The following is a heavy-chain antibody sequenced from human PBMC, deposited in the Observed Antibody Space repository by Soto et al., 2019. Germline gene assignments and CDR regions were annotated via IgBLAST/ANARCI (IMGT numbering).Heavy chain of an antibody. D-gene: IGHD2-2*01. CDR2: ISWDGGST. CDR3: AKAYCSSTSCDRYYYYGMDV. V-gene: IGHV3-43D*04. J-gene: IGHJ6*02. CDR1: GFTFDDYA. Sequence: GVSLRLSCAASGFTFDDYAMHWVRHATGKGLEWVSLISWDGGSTYYADSVKGRFTISRDNSKNSLYLQMNSLGAEDTALYYCAKAYCSSTSCDRYYYYGMDVWGQGTTVTVSS.